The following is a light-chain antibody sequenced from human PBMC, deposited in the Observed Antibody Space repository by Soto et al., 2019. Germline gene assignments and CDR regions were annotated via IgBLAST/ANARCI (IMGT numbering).Light chain of an antibody. CDR3: QQYYSYPWT. CDR1: QSISGW. J-gene: IGKJ1*01. V-gene: IGKV1-5*01. CDR2: DAS. Sequence: DIQMTQSPSTLSAYVGDRVTITCRASQSISGWLAWYQQKPGKPPKLLIYDASSLEGGVPSRFSGSGSGTEFTLTISSLQPDDFATYYCQQYYSYPWTFGQGTRWIS.